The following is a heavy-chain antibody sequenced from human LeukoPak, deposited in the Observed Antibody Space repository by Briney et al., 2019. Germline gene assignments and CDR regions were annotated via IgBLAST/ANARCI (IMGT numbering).Heavy chain of an antibody. CDR3: AKDPNGDYVGAYDS. Sequence: GGSLRLSCTPSTFAINIYAMTWVRQAPGKGLEWVSSITVNGGDIYYADSVRGRFTISRDNSKNTLYLQMNSLRAEDTAVYYCAKDPNGDYVGAYDSWDQGTMVTVSS. CDR1: TFAINIYA. V-gene: IGHV3-23*01. J-gene: IGHJ3*02. CDR2: ITVNGGDI. D-gene: IGHD4-17*01.